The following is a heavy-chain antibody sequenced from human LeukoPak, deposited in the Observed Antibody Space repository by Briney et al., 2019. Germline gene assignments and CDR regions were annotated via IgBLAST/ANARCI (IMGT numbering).Heavy chain of an antibody. J-gene: IGHJ3*02. CDR3: ARDDSGSPSAFDI. Sequence: SETLSLTCTVSGGSISSSSYYWGWIRQPPGKGLEWIGSIYYSGSTYYNPSLKSRVTISVDTSKNQFSLKLSSVTAADTAVYYCARDDSGSPSAFDIWGQGTMVTVSS. CDR1: GGSISSSSYY. V-gene: IGHV4-39*07. D-gene: IGHD1-26*01. CDR2: IYYSGST.